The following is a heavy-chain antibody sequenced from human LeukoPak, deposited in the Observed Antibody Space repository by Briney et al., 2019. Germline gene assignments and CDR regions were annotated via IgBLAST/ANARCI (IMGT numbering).Heavy chain of an antibody. J-gene: IGHJ4*02. CDR1: GFTFSNNW. D-gene: IGHD3-3*01. V-gene: IGHV3-7*01. CDR2: IKQDGSEK. CDR3: ARAVGYFWSGPRFDY. Sequence: GGSLRLSCAASGFTFSNNWMTWVRQAPGKGLEWVANIKQDGSEKYYVDSVKGRFTFSRDNVKNSLYLQMNSLRAEDTAVYYCARAVGYFWSGPRFDYWGQGALVTVSS.